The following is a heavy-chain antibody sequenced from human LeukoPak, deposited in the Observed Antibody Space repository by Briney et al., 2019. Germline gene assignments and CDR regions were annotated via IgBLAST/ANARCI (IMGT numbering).Heavy chain of an antibody. CDR3: ARLGDSSGYYDF. CDR2: IKPDGSDK. J-gene: IGHJ4*02. D-gene: IGHD3-22*01. V-gene: IGHV3-7*01. CDR1: GFSFSSYW. Sequence: GGSLRLSCAASGFSFSSYWMGWVRQAPGKGLEWVANIKPDGSDKYYVDSVKGRSTTSRDNAKNSLYLQMNSLRAEDTAVYYCARLGDSSGYYDFWGQGALVTVSS.